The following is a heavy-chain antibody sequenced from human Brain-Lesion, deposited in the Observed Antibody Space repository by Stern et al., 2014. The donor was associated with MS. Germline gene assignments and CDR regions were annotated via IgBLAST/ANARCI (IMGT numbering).Heavy chain of an antibody. CDR3: AKHLAERPFDY. J-gene: IGHJ4*02. CDR1: GFTYPDYW. D-gene: IGHD1-1*01. Sequence: VPLVESGGGLVQPGGSLRLSCAASGFTYPDYWMRGVRQAPGKGPEWVAVISNDGNHKYYAGSVKDRFTISRDNSKNTLYLQMNSLRVEDTAVYYCAKHLAERPFDYWGQGTLVTVSS. CDR2: ISNDGNHK. V-gene: IGHV3-30*18.